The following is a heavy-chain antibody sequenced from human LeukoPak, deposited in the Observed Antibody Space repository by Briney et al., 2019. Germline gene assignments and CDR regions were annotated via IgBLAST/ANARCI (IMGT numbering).Heavy chain of an antibody. CDR1: GYTFTGYY. D-gene: IGHD5-18*01. V-gene: IGHV1-2*02. J-gene: IGHJ4*02. Sequence: ASVKVSCKASGYTFTGYYMHWVRQAPGQGLEWMGWINPNSGGTNYAQKFQGRVTMTRDTSISTAYMELSRLRSDDTAVYYCARTHFRGYSYVDYWGQGTLVTVSS. CDR3: ARTHFRGYSYVDY. CDR2: INPNSGGT.